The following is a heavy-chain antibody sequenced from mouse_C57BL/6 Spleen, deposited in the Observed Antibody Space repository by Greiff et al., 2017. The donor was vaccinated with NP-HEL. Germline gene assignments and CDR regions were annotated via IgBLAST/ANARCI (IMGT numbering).Heavy chain of an antibody. V-gene: IGHV1-15*01. CDR3: TRDTTVVSPTWFAY. CDR1: GYTFTDYE. D-gene: IGHD1-1*01. Sequence: VKLQESGAELVRPGASVTLSCKASGYTFTDYEMHWVKQTPVHGLEWIGAIDPETGGTAYNQKFKGKAILTADKSSSTAYMELRSLTSEDSAVYYCTRDTTVVSPTWFAYWGQGTLVTVSA. J-gene: IGHJ3*01. CDR2: IDPETGGT.